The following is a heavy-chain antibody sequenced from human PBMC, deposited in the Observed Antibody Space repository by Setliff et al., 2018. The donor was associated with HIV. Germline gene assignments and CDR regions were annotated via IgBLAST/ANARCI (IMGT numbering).Heavy chain of an antibody. D-gene: IGHD3-9*01. V-gene: IGHV3-23*01. J-gene: IGHJ4*02. Sequence: GESLRLSCAASGFTFRSYAMSWVRQAPGKGLEWVSVITGGGGSTFYADSVKGRFTISRDNSKNTLHLQMISLRAEDTAVYYCEKKKGFYDVLTGMDYWGQGTLVTVSS. CDR2: ITGGGGST. CDR1: GFTFRSYA. CDR3: EKKKGFYDVLTGMDY.